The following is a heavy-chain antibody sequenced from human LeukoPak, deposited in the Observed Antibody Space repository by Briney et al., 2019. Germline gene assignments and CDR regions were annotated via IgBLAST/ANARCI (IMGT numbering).Heavy chain of an antibody. CDR2: IIPIFGTA. Sequence: ASVKVSCKASGGTFSSYAISWVRQAPGQGLEWMGRIIPIFGTANYAQKFQGRVTITTDESTSTAYMELSSLRSEDTAVYYCARGLVEGSGTYGSGSFDYWGQGTLVTVSS. CDR3: ARGLVEGSGTYGSGSFDY. V-gene: IGHV1-69*05. CDR1: GGTFSSYA. J-gene: IGHJ4*02. D-gene: IGHD3-10*01.